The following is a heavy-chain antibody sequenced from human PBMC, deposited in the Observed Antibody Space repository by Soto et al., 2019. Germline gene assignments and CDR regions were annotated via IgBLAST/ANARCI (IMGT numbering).Heavy chain of an antibody. D-gene: IGHD1-26*01. Sequence: QVVLLQSGAEVKEPGSSVRVSCQVSGSTFNNFAFSWVRQAPGHGPEWMGGIVVDSNTAEYSQRFQDRVTITADTSTETLYMELGSLTFEDTAVYYCARAIKRWEVNYSFDFWGQGPLVTVSS. J-gene: IGHJ4*02. CDR2: IVVDSNTA. CDR3: ARAIKRWEVNYSFDF. CDR1: GSTFNNFA. V-gene: IGHV1-69*06.